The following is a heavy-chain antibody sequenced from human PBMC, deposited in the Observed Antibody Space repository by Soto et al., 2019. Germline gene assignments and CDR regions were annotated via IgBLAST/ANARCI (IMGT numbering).Heavy chain of an antibody. CDR2: ISYDGSNK. D-gene: IGHD5-12*01. CDR3: AKRQYSGYDFRAFDI. J-gene: IGHJ3*02. V-gene: IGHV3-30*18. Sequence: PGGSLRLSCAASGFTFSSYGMHWVRQAPGKGLEWVAVISYDGSNKYYADSVKGRFTISRDNSKNTLYLQMNSLRAEDTAVYYCAKRQYSGYDFRAFDIWGQGTMVTVSS. CDR1: GFTFSSYG.